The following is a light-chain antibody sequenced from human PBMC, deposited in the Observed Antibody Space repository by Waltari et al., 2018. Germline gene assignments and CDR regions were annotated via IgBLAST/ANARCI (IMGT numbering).Light chain of an antibody. Sequence: ETMLTQSPGTLSLSPGERATLACRASQIISNNYLAWYQAKPGQAPRLLIYGISHRATGIPDRFSGGGSGTDFTLTISRLEPEDFAVYYCQQFGGSPKYTFGQGTKLEIK. J-gene: IGKJ2*01. CDR3: QQFGGSPKYT. V-gene: IGKV3-20*01. CDR1: QIISNNY. CDR2: GIS.